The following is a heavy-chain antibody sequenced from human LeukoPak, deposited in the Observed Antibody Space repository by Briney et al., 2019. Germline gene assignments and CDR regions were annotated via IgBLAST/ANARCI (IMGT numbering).Heavy chain of an antibody. J-gene: IGHJ4*02. CDR1: GFTVSSNY. D-gene: IGHD3-10*01. Sequence: SGGSLRLSCAASGFTVSSNYMSWIRQAPGKGLEWVSYISSSGSTIYYADSVKGRFTISRDNAKNSLYLQMNSLRAEDTAVYYCAKDAALGWFGELEEDYFDYWGQGTLVTVSS. CDR3: AKDAALGWFGELEEDYFDY. V-gene: IGHV3-11*01. CDR2: ISSSGSTI.